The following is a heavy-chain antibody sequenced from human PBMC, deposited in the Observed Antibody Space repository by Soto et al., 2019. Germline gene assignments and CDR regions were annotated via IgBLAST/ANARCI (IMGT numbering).Heavy chain of an antibody. CDR2: IYYSGRY. J-gene: IGHJ4*02. V-gene: IGHV4-59*08. Sequence: PSETLSLTCTVSGGFIWGWIRQSPDKGLEWIGYIYYSGRYNYNPSLESRLTISIDTSKSQFSLMLASVTAADTAVYYCARSSSITRGYFDYWSQGTLVTVSS. CDR1: GGFI. D-gene: IGHD3-10*01. CDR3: ARSSSITRGYFDY.